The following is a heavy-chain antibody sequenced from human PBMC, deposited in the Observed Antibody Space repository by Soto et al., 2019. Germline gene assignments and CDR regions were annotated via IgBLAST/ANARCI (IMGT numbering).Heavy chain of an antibody. J-gene: IGHJ4*02. V-gene: IGHV1-3*01. CDR3: ARDVGLRRLVFEH. D-gene: IGHD1-1*01. Sequence: VQLVQSGAEVKKPGASVKVSCKASGYSFSVYTMHWVRQAPGQSPEWMGWINAGHGTTQYSQKFEGRVTITSDTSATTAYMEVTSLTSEDTAVYYCARDVGLRRLVFEHWGQGTLVTVSS. CDR2: INAGHGTT. CDR1: GYSFSVYT.